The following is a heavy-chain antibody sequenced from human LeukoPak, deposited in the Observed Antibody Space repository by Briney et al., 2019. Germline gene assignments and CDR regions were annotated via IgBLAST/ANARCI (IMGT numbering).Heavy chain of an antibody. CDR2: INHSGST. Sequence: SETLSLTCAVYGGSFSGYYWSWIRQPPGKGLEWIGEINHSGSTNYNPSLKSRVTISVDTSKNQFSLKLSSVTAADTAVYYCARAHTVRVSGYYYYMDVWGKGTTVTVSS. D-gene: IGHD3-10*01. J-gene: IGHJ6*03. CDR3: ARAHTVRVSGYYYYMDV. CDR1: GGSFSGYY. V-gene: IGHV4-34*01.